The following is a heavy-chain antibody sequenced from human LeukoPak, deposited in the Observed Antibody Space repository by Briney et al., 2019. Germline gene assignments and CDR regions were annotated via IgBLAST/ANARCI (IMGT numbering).Heavy chain of an antibody. CDR2: IYHSGIT. Sequence: PSGTLSLTCAVSGGSISSSHWWSWVRQPPGKGLEWIAGIYHSGITNYNPSLKSRVTISIDKSKNQFSLTLSSMTAADTAVYYCAREGIAVAGDVDYWGQGTLVTVSS. J-gene: IGHJ4*02. CDR1: GGSISSSHW. V-gene: IGHV4-4*02. CDR3: AREGIAVAGDVDY. D-gene: IGHD6-19*01.